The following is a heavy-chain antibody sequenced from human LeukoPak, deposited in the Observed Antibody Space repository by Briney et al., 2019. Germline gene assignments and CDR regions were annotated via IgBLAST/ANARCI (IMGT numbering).Heavy chain of an antibody. V-gene: IGHV1-69*04. Sequence: ASVKVSCKASGYTFTGRYMHWVRQAPGQGLEWMGRIIPALNITSYAQKFQGRVTITADTSTSTAYMELSSLRSEETAVYYCARDQGLTAPPPYGLDVWGQGTTVTVSS. CDR2: IIPALNIT. CDR3: ARDQGLTAPPPYGLDV. D-gene: IGHD5-18*01. J-gene: IGHJ6*02. CDR1: GYTFTGRY.